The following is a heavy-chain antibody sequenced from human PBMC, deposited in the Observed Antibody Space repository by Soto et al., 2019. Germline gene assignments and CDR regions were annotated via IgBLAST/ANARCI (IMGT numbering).Heavy chain of an antibody. CDR3: ARGACSTRCSDY. V-gene: IGHV4-59*08. D-gene: IGHD2-2*01. Sequence: SETLSLTCTVSGGSISSYHWSWIRQPPGKGLEWIGYIYYSGSTNYNPSLKSRVTISVDTSKNQFSLKLSSVTAADTAVYYCARGACSTRCSDYWGQGTLVTVSS. J-gene: IGHJ4*02. CDR1: GGSISSYH. CDR2: IYYSGST.